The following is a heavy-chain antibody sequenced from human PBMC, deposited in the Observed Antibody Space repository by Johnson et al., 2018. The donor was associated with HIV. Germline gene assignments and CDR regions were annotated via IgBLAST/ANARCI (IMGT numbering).Heavy chain of an antibody. CDR3: AKEVPDKFDV. J-gene: IGHJ3*01. Sequence: QVQLVESGGGVVQPGGSLRLSCAASGFTFSSYGMHWVRQAPGKGLEWVAFIRYDGSNKYYADSVKGRFTISIDNSKNTLYLQMNSLRPEDTALYYCAKEVPDKFDVWGQGTMVTVSS. CDR1: GFTFSSYG. V-gene: IGHV3-30*02. CDR2: IRYDGSNK.